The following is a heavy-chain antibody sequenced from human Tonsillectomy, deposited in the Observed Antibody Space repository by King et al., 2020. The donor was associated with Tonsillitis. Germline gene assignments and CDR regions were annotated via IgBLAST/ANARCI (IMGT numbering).Heavy chain of an antibody. Sequence: QLVQSGGGVVQPGRSLRLSCAASGFTFSSYGMHWVRQAPGKGLEWVAVISYSGSNKYYAESVKGRFTISRDNSKNTLYLQMNSLRGEDTAVYYCAKDLQTSGGMDVWGQGTTVTVSS. CDR1: GFTFSSYG. V-gene: IGHV3-30*18. J-gene: IGHJ6*02. CDR2: ISYSGSNK. CDR3: AKDLQTSGGMDV. D-gene: IGHD3-10*01.